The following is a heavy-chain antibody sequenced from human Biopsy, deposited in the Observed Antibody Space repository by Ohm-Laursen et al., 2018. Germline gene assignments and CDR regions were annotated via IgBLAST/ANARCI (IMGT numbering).Heavy chain of an antibody. Sequence: GNLSLTCTVSGDSVSSGSFYWTWIRQPPGQGLEYIGYIYDRGSTANYNPSLESRVTMSVDMPKNQFSLKLSSVTAADTAIYYCARGMRSSGWPYFDSWGQGTLVTVSS. CDR2: IYDRGSTA. CDR1: GDSVSSGSFY. J-gene: IGHJ4*02. D-gene: IGHD6-19*01. CDR3: ARGMRSSGWPYFDS. V-gene: IGHV4-61*01.